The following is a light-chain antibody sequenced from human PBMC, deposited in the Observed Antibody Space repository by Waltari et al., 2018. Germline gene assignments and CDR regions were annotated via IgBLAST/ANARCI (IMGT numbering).Light chain of an antibody. Sequence: SYELTQPPSVSVSPGQTASITCSGDTLGDKYVNWFQQKPGQSLVVVIYQGIKRPSGIPERFSGSNSGNTATLTISGTQAVDEAAYYCQVGDSSTLVIFGGGTKLTVL. CDR3: QVGDSSTLVI. CDR2: QGI. J-gene: IGLJ2*01. V-gene: IGLV3-1*01. CDR1: TLGDKY.